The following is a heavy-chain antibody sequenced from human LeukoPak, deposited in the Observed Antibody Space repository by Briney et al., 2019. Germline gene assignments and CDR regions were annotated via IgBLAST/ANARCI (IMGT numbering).Heavy chain of an antibody. V-gene: IGHV3-23*01. J-gene: IGHJ4*02. D-gene: IGHD3-22*01. CDR1: GFTFSSYA. Sequence: GGSLSLYCAASGFTFSSYAMSWVRQAPGKGLECVSAISGSGGSTYYADSVKGRFTISRNNSKNTLYLQMNSLRAEDTAVYYCAKAGVEDYDSSGYYEHDYWGQGTLVTVSS. CDR2: ISGSGGST. CDR3: AKAGVEDYDSSGYYEHDY.